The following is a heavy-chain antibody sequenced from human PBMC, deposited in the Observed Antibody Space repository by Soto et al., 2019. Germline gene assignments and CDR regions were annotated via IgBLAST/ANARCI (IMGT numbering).Heavy chain of an antibody. CDR2: IYYSGST. V-gene: IGHV4-59*01. CDR3: ARSDWDDSSGYYFYYYYGMDV. CDR1: GGSISGYF. Sequence: SVTHSVPCTVSGGSISGYFWSWIRQPPGEGLGWIGYIYYSGSTNYNPSLKSRVTISVDTSKNQFPLKLSSVTAADTAVYYCARSDWDDSSGYYFYYYYGMDVWGQGTTVTVSS. J-gene: IGHJ6*02. D-gene: IGHD3-22*01.